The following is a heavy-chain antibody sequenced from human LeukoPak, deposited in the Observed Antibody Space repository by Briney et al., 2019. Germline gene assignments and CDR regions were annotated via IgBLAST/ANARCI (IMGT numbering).Heavy chain of an antibody. V-gene: IGHV4-61*02. D-gene: IGHD3-3*01. CDR1: GGSISSGSYY. J-gene: IGHJ3*02. Sequence: PSQTLSLTCTVSGGSISSGSYYWSWIPQPAGTGLEWLGRIYTSGSTNYNPSLKSRVTISVDTSKNQFSLKLSSVTAADTAVYYCARGAYDFWSGDASGAFDIWGQGTMVTVSS. CDR2: IYTSGST. CDR3: ARGAYDFWSGDASGAFDI.